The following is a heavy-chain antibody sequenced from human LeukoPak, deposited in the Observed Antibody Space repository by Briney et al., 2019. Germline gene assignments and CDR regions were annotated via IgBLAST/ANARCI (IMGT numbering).Heavy chain of an antibody. Sequence: GGSLRLSCAASGFTFSSFGMNWVRQAPGKGLKWVSSISRDSIYIYYADSVKGRFTISRDNAKNSLYLQMNSLRAEDTAVYYCARHTVSDDAFDIWGQGTMVSVSS. CDR3: ARHTVSDDAFDI. D-gene: IGHD2-8*02. J-gene: IGHJ3*02. CDR2: ISRDSIYI. CDR1: GFTFSSFG. V-gene: IGHV3-21*01.